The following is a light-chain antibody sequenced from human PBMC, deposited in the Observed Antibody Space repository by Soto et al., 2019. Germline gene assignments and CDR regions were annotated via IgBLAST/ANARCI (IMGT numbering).Light chain of an antibody. V-gene: IGKV3-20*01. CDR2: GAS. CDR3: QQYGSSRGT. Sequence: EIVLTQSPGTLSLSPGERATLSCRASQSVSSSYLAWYQQKPGQAPRLLIYGASSRATGIPDRFSGSGSGTDFTLTISRLEPEDFAGYYCQQYGSSRGTFGGGTKVDIK. CDR1: QSVSSSY. J-gene: IGKJ4*01.